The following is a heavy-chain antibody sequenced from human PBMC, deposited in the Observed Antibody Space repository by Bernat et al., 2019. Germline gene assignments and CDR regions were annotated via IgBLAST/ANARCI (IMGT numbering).Heavy chain of an antibody. CDR1: GGSISSGDYY. Sequence: QVQLQESGPGLVKPSQTLSLTCTVSGGSISSGDYYWSWIRQFPHPGKGLEWIGFINYGGSAYYNPSLKSRVVISIATSKRQFSLELSSVTAADTAVYYCARESVGDKVDYWGQRTLVAV. CDR3: ARESVGDKVDY. J-gene: IGHJ4*02. V-gene: IGHV4-31*03. D-gene: IGHD2-21*01. CDR2: INYGGSA.